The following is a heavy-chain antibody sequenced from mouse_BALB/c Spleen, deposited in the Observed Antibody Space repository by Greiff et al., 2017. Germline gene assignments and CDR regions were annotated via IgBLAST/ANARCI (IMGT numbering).Heavy chain of an antibody. CDR2: IWSGGST. Sequence: QVQLKESGPGLVQPSQSLSITCTVSGFSLTSYGVHWVRQSPGKGLEWLGVIWSGGSTDYNAAFISRLSISKDNSKSQVFFKMNSLQANDTAIYYCARNPAYYRYDGFDYWGQGTTLTVSS. D-gene: IGHD2-14*01. CDR1: GFSLTSYG. CDR3: ARNPAYYRYDGFDY. V-gene: IGHV2-2*02. J-gene: IGHJ2*01.